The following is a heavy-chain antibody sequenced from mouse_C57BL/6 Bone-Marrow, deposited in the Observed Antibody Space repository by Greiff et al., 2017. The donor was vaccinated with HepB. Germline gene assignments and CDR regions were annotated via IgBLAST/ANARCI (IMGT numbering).Heavy chain of an antibody. V-gene: IGHV5-4*01. CDR1: GFTFSSYA. J-gene: IGHJ3*01. CDR2: ISDGGSYT. Sequence: EVQLMESGGGLVKPGGSLKLSCAASGFTFSSYAMSWVRQTPEKRLEWVATISDGGSYTYYPDNVKGRFTISRDNAKNNLYLQMSHLKSEDTAMYYCARGAYGSAWFAYWGQGTLVTVSA. D-gene: IGHD1-1*01. CDR3: ARGAYGSAWFAY.